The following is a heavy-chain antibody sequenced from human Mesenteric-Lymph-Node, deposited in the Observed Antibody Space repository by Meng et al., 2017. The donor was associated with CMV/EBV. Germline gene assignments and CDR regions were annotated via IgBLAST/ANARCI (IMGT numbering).Heavy chain of an antibody. J-gene: IGHJ4*02. V-gene: IGHV1-46*01. D-gene: IGHD3-16*01. CDR1: GGTFRRNT. CDR2: INPDGEST. CDR3: ATETPATGDFDY. Sequence: ASVKVSCKASGGTFRRNTVKWVRQAPGQGLEWMAIINPDGESTAYAQNFQGRVTVTRDASATTVYMDLSSLRSEDTAVYYCATETPATGDFDYWGQGTLVTVSS.